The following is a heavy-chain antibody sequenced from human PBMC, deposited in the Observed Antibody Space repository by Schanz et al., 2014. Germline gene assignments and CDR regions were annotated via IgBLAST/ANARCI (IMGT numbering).Heavy chain of an antibody. CDR3: AKDHAGSDILTALGN. D-gene: IGHD3-9*01. CDR1: GFIVSSTY. CDR2: IRYDGRNK. Sequence: VQLVESGGDLVQPGGSQRLSCAASGFIVSSTYMTWVRQAPGKGLEWVAVIRYDGRNKNFVESVKGRFTISRDNSKNTLYLQMNSLRAEDTAVYYCAKDHAGSDILTALGNWGQGTLVTVSS. J-gene: IGHJ4*02. V-gene: IGHV3-30*02.